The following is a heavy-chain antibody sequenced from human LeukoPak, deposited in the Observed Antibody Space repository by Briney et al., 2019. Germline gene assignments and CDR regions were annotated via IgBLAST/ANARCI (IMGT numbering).Heavy chain of an antibody. CDR1: GFTVSSNY. D-gene: IGHD4-17*01. J-gene: IGHJ4*02. CDR2: IYSGGGT. CDR3: AGPSTVTYNHYFGY. V-gene: IGHV3-66*01. Sequence: GGSLRLSCAASGFTVSSNYMSWVRQAPGKGLEWVSVIYSGGGTYYADSVKGRFTISRDNSKNTLYLQMNSLRAEDTAVYYCAGPSTVTYNHYFGYWGQGTLVTVSS.